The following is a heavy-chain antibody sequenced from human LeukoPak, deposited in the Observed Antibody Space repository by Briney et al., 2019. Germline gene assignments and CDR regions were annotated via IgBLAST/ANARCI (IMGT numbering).Heavy chain of an antibody. D-gene: IGHD2/OR15-2a*01. J-gene: IGHJ4*02. V-gene: IGHV4-39*07. CDR3: ARQSSPFYFVDY. CDR2: LYFRGNT. Sequence: SETLSLTCSVSGGSISINSYYWDWIRQSPGKGLEWLGSLYFRGNTYYNPSLKSRVSMSVDTSKNQFSLRLKSVTAADTAVYFCARQSSPFYFVDYWGQGIPVTVSS. CDR1: GGSISINSYY.